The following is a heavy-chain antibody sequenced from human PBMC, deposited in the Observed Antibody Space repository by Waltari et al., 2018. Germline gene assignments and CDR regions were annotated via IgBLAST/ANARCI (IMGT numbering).Heavy chain of an antibody. Sequence: EVQLVESGGGLVQPGGSLSVSCTASEFLFRNYWMSWVRQAPGKEPEWVANIGEDGTEKYYVHSVKGRFTISRDNVKNSLYLEMNSLRAEDTAMYYCTRSGGASAFDIWGQGTMVTVSS. CDR2: IGEDGTEK. J-gene: IGHJ3*02. CDR3: TRSGGASAFDI. CDR1: EFLFRNYW. D-gene: IGHD1-1*01. V-gene: IGHV3-7*02.